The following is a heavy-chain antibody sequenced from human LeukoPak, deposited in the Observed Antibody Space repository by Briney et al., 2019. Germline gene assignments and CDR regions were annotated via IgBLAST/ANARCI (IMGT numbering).Heavy chain of an antibody. CDR3: AGGGQWLSQGWFDP. CDR2: VYSSGST. D-gene: IGHD6-19*01. Sequence: PSETLSLTCTVSGGSVSSGSYYWNWIRQPAGKGLEWIGRVYSSGSTNYNPSLKSRVTMSVDTSKNQFSLKLNSVTAADTAVYYCAGGGQWLSQGWFDPWGQGTLVTVSS. V-gene: IGHV4-61*02. CDR1: GGSVSSGSYY. J-gene: IGHJ5*02.